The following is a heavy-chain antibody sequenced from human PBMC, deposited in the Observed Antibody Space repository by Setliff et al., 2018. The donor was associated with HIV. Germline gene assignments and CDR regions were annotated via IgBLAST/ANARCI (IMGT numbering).Heavy chain of an antibody. D-gene: IGHD4-4*01. CDR3: TRGGSMTTLTT. V-gene: IGHV4-31*03. Sequence: LSLTCTVSGVSISSGGYFWSWIRQHPGKGLEWIGYIYYSGSTYYNPSLKSRVTISVDTSKNQFSLKLSSVTAADTAVYYCTRGGSMTTLTTWGQGTLVTVSS. CDR1: GVSISSGGYF. J-gene: IGHJ4*02. CDR2: IYYSGST.